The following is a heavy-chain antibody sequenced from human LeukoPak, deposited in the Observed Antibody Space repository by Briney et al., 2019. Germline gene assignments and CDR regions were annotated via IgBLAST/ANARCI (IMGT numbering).Heavy chain of an antibody. J-gene: IGHJ3*01. V-gene: IGHV3-7*01. D-gene: IGHD1-1*01. CDR3: VRYGRRANDQPFDV. Sequence: PGGSLRLSCEVSGFTFSNYWMMWVRQAPGKGLEWVASIDEDGSETNYVDSVTGRFTVSRDHAKNSLFIQMNSLRAEDTAVYYCVRYGRRANDQPFDVWGQGTMVTVSS. CDR2: IDEDGSET. CDR1: GFTFSNYW.